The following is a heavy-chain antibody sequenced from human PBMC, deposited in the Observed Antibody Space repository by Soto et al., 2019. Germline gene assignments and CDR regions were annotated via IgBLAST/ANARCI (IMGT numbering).Heavy chain of an antibody. CDR1: GGSISSYY. J-gene: IGHJ4*02. Sequence: SETLSLTCTVSGGSISSYYWSWIRQPPGKGLEWIGYIYYSGSTNYNPSLKSRVTISVDTSKNQFSLKLSSVTAADTAVYYCARDYYYGSGSYFDYWGQGTLVTVSS. CDR2: IYYSGST. V-gene: IGHV4-59*01. D-gene: IGHD3-10*01. CDR3: ARDYYYGSGSYFDY.